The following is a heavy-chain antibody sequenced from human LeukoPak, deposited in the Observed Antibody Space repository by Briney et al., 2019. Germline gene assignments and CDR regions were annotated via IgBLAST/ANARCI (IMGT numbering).Heavy chain of an antibody. D-gene: IGHD3-10*01. J-gene: IGHJ4*02. CDR1: GFTFTNHG. V-gene: IGHV3-30*02. CDR3: GCSRGVIAFFDY. Sequence: GGSLRLSCAASGFTFTNHGMHWVRQAPGQGLEWVAFIHYDGSTEYYTDSVKGRFTISRDNSKNTLYLQMNSLRAEDTAVYYCGCSRGVIAFFDYWGQGTLVTVSS. CDR2: IHYDGSTE.